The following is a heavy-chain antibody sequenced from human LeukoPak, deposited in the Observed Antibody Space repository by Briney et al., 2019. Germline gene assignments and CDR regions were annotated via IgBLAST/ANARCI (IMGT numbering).Heavy chain of an antibody. D-gene: IGHD3-10*01. CDR2: ISGNSSTI. Sequence: GGTLRLSCAASGFTFSSYCMTWVRQAPGKGLEWVSYISGNSSTIYYADSVKGRFTISRDNAKNSLYLQMNSLRVEDTAVYYCARALYYYATGNYYYYMGVWGKGTTVTISS. CDR3: ARALYYYATGNYYYYMGV. CDR1: GFTFSSYC. V-gene: IGHV3-48*01. J-gene: IGHJ6*03.